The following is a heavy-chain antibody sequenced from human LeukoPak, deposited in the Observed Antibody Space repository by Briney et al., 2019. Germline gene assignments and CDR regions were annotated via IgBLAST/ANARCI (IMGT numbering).Heavy chain of an antibody. V-gene: IGHV3-21*01. CDR2: ISSSSSYI. J-gene: IGHJ4*02. CDR3: ARYGKDRYYFDY. CDR1: GFTFSSYS. Sequence: TGGSLRLSCAASGFTFSSYSMNWVRQAPGKGLEWVSSISSSSSYIYYADSVKGRFTISRDNAKNSLYLQMNSLRAEDTAVYYCARYGKDRYYFDYWGQGTLVTVSS. D-gene: IGHD4-17*01.